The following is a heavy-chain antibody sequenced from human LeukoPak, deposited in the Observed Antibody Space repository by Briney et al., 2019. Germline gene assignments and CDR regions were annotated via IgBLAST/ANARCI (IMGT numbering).Heavy chain of an antibody. D-gene: IGHD3-10*01. Sequence: ASVKVSCKASGYTFTSYGISWVRQATGQGLEWMGWMSPNSGNTGYAQKFQGRVTMTRNTSISTAYMELSSLRSEDTAVYYCARPRKPFHKYYYASGSYYDAFDIWGQGTMVTVSS. CDR2: MSPNSGNT. CDR3: ARPRKPFHKYYYASGSYYDAFDI. V-gene: IGHV1-8*02. CDR1: GYTFTSYG. J-gene: IGHJ3*02.